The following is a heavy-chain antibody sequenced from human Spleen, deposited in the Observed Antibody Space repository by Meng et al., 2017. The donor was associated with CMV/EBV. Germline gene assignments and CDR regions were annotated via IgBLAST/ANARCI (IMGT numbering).Heavy chain of an antibody. D-gene: IGHD6-19*01. CDR1: GGSFSGYY. CDR3: ARWVWWSGWSLDY. V-gene: IGHV4-34*01. CDR2: INHSGST. J-gene: IGHJ4*02. Sequence: GQLQRWGAGLLKPSETLALTCAVYGGSFSGYYWSWIRQPPGKGLEWIGEINHSGSTNYNPSLKSRVTISVDTSKNQFSLKLSSVTAADTAVYYCARWVWWSGWSLDYWGQGTLVTVSS.